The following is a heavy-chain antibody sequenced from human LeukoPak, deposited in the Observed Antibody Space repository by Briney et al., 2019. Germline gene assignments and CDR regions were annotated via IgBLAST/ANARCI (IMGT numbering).Heavy chain of an antibody. J-gene: IGHJ5*02. D-gene: IGHD5-18*01. Sequence: ASVKVSCKASGYTFTSYGISRVRQAPGQGLEWMGWISAYNGNTNYAQKLQGRVTMTTDTSTSTAYMELRSLRSDDTAVYYCAREVDTAMVSWFDPWGQGTLVTVSS. CDR2: ISAYNGNT. V-gene: IGHV1-18*01. CDR3: AREVDTAMVSWFDP. CDR1: GYTFTSYG.